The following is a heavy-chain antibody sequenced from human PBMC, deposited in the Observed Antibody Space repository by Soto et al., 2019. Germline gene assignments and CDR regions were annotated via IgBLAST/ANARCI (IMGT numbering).Heavy chain of an antibody. D-gene: IGHD2-2*01. Sequence: QTGGSLRLSCAASGFTFSSYGMHWVRQAPGKGLEWVAVISYDGSNKYYADSVKGRFTISRDNSKNTLYLQMNSLRAEDTAVYYCAKMSCSSTSCYPNYYYYYGMDVWGQGTTVTVSS. CDR3: AKMSCSSTSCYPNYYYYYGMDV. CDR2: ISYDGSNK. V-gene: IGHV3-30*18. J-gene: IGHJ6*02. CDR1: GFTFSSYG.